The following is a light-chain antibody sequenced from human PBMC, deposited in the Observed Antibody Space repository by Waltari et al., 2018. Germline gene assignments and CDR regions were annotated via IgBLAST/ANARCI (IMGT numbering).Light chain of an antibody. J-gene: IGLJ2*01. CDR3: SSYSGSNNLGV. CDR1: SSDVGGYNY. V-gene: IGLV2-8*01. Sequence: QSALTQPPSASGSPGQSVTISCTGTSSDVGGYNYVSWYQQHPGKAPKLIISEVNKRPPGVPDRFSGSKSGNTASLTVSGLQADDEADYYCSSYSGSNNLGVFGGGTKLTVL. CDR2: EVN.